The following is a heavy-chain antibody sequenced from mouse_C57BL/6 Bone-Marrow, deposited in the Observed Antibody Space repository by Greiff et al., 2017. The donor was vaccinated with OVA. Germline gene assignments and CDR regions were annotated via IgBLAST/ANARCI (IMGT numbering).Heavy chain of an antibody. D-gene: IGHD1-1*02. CDR2: IYPRSGNT. J-gene: IGHJ2*01. Sequence: QVQLQQSGAELARPGASVKLSCKASGYTFTSYGISWVKQRTGQGLEWIGEIYPRSGNTYYNEKFKGKATLTAEKSSSTAYMELRSLTSEDSAVYFCARSGGSFFSDYWGQGTTLTVSS. V-gene: IGHV1-81*01. CDR1: GYTFTSYG. CDR3: ARSGGSFFSDY.